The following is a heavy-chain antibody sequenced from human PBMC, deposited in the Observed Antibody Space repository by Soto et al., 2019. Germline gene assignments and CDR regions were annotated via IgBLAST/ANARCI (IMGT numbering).Heavy chain of an antibody. Sequence: GSLRLSCAASGFSFSSHGMHWVRQAPGKGLEWVAVISYDGSNKYYEDSVKGRFTISRDNSKSTLYLQMNSLRAEDTAVYYCARIPVDTSMIYWFDPWGQGTLVTVSS. J-gene: IGHJ5*02. CDR3: ARIPVDTSMIYWFDP. CDR1: GFSFSSHG. D-gene: IGHD5-18*01. V-gene: IGHV3-30*03. CDR2: ISYDGSNK.